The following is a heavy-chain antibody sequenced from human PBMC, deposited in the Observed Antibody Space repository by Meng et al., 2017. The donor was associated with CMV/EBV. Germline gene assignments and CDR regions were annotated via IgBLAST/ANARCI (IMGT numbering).Heavy chain of an antibody. CDR2: IYYSGST. CDR3: ARYPPKELELQGFDP. J-gene: IGHJ5*02. D-gene: IGHD1-7*01. CDR1: GGSISSSSYY. Sequence: GSLRLSCTVSGGSISSSSYYWGWIRQPPGKGLEWIGSIYYSGSTYYNPSLKSRVTISVDTSKNQFSLKLSSVTAADTAVYYCARYPPKELELQGFDPWGQRTLVIVSS. V-gene: IGHV4-39*07.